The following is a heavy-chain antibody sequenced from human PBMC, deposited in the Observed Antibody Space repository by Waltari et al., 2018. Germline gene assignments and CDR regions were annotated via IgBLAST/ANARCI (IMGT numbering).Heavy chain of an antibody. CDR1: GFTFSSYW. CDR3: ARGGLRFYYGMDV. J-gene: IGHJ6*02. V-gene: IGHV3-7*04. D-gene: IGHD3-3*01. Sequence: EVQLVESGGGLVQPGGSLRLSCAASGFTFSSYWMSWVRQAPGKGLEWVANIKQDGSEKYDGDSVKGRFTISRDTAKNSLYLQMNSLRAEDTAVYYCARGGLRFYYGMDVWGQGTTVTVSS. CDR2: IKQDGSEK.